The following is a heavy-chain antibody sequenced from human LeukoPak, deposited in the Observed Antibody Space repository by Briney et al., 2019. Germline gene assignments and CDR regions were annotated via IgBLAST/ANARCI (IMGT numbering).Heavy chain of an antibody. D-gene: IGHD1-26*01. J-gene: IGHJ4*02. CDR2: VRYDGSNK. CDR3: ARQSGSYSIDY. Sequence: GGSLRLSXTASGFTFSGYDIHWVGQAPGKGLEWVAFVRYDGSNKYYADSVKGRFTISRDNSKNTLYLQMNSLRPEDTAVYYCARQSGSYSIDYWGQGTLVTVSS. CDR1: GFTFSGYD. V-gene: IGHV3-30*02.